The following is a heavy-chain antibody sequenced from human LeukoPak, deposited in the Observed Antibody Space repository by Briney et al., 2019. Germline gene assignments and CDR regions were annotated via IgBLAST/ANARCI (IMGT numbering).Heavy chain of an antibody. CDR1: GGSFSGYY. CDR3: ARGRFFYYDSSGYYRHHAFDI. J-gene: IGHJ3*02. CDR2: INHSGST. V-gene: IGHV4-34*01. Sequence: SETLSLTCAVYGGSFSGYYWSWIRQPPGKGLEWIGEINHSGSTNYNPSLKSRVTISVDTSKNQFSLKLSSVTAADTAVYYCARGRFFYYDSSGYYRHHAFDIRGQGTMVTVSS. D-gene: IGHD3-22*01.